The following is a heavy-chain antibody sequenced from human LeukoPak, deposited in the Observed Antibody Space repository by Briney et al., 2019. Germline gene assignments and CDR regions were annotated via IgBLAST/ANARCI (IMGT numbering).Heavy chain of an antibody. Sequence: PSETLSLTCTVSGGSISSYYWSWIRQPPGKGLEWIGYIYYSGSTNYNPSLKSRVTISVDTSKNQFSLKLSSVTAADTAVYYCARDRGGRDAFDIWGQETMVTVSS. J-gene: IGHJ3*02. CDR1: GGSISSYY. CDR2: IYYSGST. V-gene: IGHV4-59*01. CDR3: ARDRGGRDAFDI. D-gene: IGHD3-10*01.